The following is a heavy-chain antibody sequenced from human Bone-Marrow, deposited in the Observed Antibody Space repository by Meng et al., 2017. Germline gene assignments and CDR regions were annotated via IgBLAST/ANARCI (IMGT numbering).Heavy chain of an antibody. Sequence: GESLKISCAASGFTFSSYWMHWVRQAPGKGLVWVSTMNIDGTYTRYADSVRGRVTISRDNAKNTLYLQLNSLRAEDTAVYYCAGNRYCYGLDVWGQGTTVTVSS. CDR2: MNIDGTYT. CDR3: AGNRYCYGLDV. CDR1: GFTFSSYW. V-gene: IGHV3-74*01. J-gene: IGHJ6*02. D-gene: IGHD1-14*01.